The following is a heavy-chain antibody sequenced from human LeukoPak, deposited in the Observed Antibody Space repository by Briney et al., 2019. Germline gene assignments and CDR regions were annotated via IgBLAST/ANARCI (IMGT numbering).Heavy chain of an antibody. Sequence: SEALSLTCTVSGGSISNYYWNWIRQPPGKGLEWIGYVYHTGSTNYNPSLKSRVTISVDTPKNQFSLKLSSVTAADTAVYFCVKSPAGGSREDGGQGPLVTVSS. CDR1: GGSISNYY. CDR3: VKSPAGGSRED. D-gene: IGHD3-16*01. J-gene: IGHJ4*02. CDR2: VYHTGST. V-gene: IGHV4-59*08.